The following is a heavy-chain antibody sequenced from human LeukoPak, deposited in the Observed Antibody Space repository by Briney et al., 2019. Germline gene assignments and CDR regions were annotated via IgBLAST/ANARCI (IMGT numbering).Heavy chain of an antibody. Sequence: SVKVSCKASGFTFTSSAMQWVRQARGLRLEWIGWIVVGSGNTNYAQKFQERVTITRDMSTSTVYMELSSPRSEDTAVYYCAADRGTMVRGVIHYYYGMDVWGQGTTVTVSS. J-gene: IGHJ6*02. CDR1: GFTFTSSA. CDR3: AADRGTMVRGVIHYYYGMDV. D-gene: IGHD3-10*01. CDR2: IVVGSGNT. V-gene: IGHV1-58*02.